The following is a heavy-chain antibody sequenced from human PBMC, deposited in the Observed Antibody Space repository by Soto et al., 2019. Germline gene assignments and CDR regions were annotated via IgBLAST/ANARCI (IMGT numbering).Heavy chain of an antibody. CDR1: GGSFSGYY. D-gene: IGHD6-13*01. J-gene: IGHJ6*04. V-gene: IGHV4-34*01. CDR3: ANLEAAGTSYYYYGMDV. Sequence: SETLSLTCAVYGGSFSGYYWSWIRQPPGKGLEWIGEINHSGSTNYNPSLKSRVTISVDTYKNQFSLKLSSVTAADTAVYYCANLEAAGTSYYYYGMDVWGKGTKVTVSS. CDR2: INHSGST.